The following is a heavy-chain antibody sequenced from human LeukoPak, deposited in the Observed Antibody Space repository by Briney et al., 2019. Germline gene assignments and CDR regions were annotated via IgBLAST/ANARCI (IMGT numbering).Heavy chain of an antibody. CDR3: ARHDYDSSGYRRDYYFDQ. CDR1: GGSVSSTNYY. CDR2: SYYSGYT. D-gene: IGHD3-22*01. V-gene: IGHV4-39*01. Sequence: SETLSLTCTVWGGSVSSTNYYWGWIRQPPGKGLEWIGSSYYSGYTYYNPSLKSRLTMSVDTSKNQFSLKLSSVTAADTAVYYCARHDYDSSGYRRDYYFDQWGQGTLVTVSS. J-gene: IGHJ4*02.